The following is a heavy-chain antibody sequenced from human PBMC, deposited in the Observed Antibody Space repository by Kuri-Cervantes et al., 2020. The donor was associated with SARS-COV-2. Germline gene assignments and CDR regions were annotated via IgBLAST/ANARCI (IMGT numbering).Heavy chain of an antibody. J-gene: IGHJ6*02. CDR1: GGTFSSYA. CDR2: IIPIFGTA. Sequence: SVKVSCKASGGTFSSYAISWVRQAPGQGLEWMGGIIPIFGTANYAQKFQGRVTITADESTSTAYMELSSLRSEDTAVYYCARQAVAATPGYYYGMDVWGQGTTVTVSS. D-gene: IGHD2-15*01. CDR3: ARQAVAATPGYYYGMDV. V-gene: IGHV1-69*13.